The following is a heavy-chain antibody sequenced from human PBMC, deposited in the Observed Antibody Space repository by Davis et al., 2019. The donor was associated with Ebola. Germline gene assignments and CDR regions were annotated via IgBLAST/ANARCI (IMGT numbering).Heavy chain of an antibody. CDR3: ARNVWENYRYLLED. V-gene: IGHV3-48*01. D-gene: IGHD3-16*02. CDR1: GFTFSSYS. CDR2: ISSSSSTI. J-gene: IGHJ4*02. Sequence: GESLKISCAASGFTFSSYSMNWVRQAPGKGLEWVSYISSSSSTIYYADSVKGRFTISRDNAKNSLYLQMNSLRAEDTAVYYCARNVWENYRYLLEDWGQGTLVTVSS.